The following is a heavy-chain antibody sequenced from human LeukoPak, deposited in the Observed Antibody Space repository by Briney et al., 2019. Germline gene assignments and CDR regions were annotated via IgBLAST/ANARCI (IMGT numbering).Heavy chain of an antibody. J-gene: IGHJ6*02. V-gene: IGHV3-7*05. CDR3: AKDISPPSYYGSGMGV. CDR1: GFTLSNFW. CDR2: INRDGTQK. D-gene: IGHD3-10*01. Sequence: GGSLRLSCAASGFTLSNFWMNWVRQAPGKGLEWVAIINRDGTQKYYVDSVKGRFTISRDNSKNSLYLQMNSLRTEDTALYYCAKDISPPSYYGSGMGVWGQGTTVTVSS.